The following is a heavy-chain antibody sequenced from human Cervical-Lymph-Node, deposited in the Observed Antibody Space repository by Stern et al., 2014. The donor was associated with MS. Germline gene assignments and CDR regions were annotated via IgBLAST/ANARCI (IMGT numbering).Heavy chain of an antibody. Sequence: VQLVESGAEVKKPGASVKVSCKVSGYTLSGISMHWVRQAPGQGLEWMGGFDPENGETRYSQKFKVRVTMAEDRSTDTAYMELSSLRSEDTAVYYCATHRGRVTYYYGMDVWGQGTTVTVSS. D-gene: IGHD2-21*02. CDR1: GYTLSGIS. CDR3: ATHRGRVTYYYGMDV. J-gene: IGHJ6*02. V-gene: IGHV1-24*01. CDR2: FDPENGET.